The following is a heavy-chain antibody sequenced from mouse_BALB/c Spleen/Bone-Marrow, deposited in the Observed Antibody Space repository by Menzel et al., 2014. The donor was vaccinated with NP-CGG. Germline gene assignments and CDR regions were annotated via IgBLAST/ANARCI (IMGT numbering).Heavy chain of an antibody. CDR1: GFTFSSYA. J-gene: IGHJ2*01. D-gene: IGHD2-4*01. CDR3: ARHGITRLLDY. CDR2: TSSGGSYT. Sequence: DVKLVESGGGLVKPGGSLKLSCAASGFTFSSYAMSWVRQTPEKRLEWVATTSSGGSYTYYPDSVKGRFTISRDNAKNTLYLQMSSLRSEDTAMYYCARHGITRLLDYWGQGTTLTVSS. V-gene: IGHV5-9-3*01.